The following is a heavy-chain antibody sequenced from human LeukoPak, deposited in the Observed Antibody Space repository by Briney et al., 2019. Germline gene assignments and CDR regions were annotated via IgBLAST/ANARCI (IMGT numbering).Heavy chain of an antibody. CDR3: ARARDYYDSSGYPDY. CDR1: GGSISSYY. CDR2: IYYSGST. J-gene: IGHJ4*02. V-gene: IGHV4-59*01. Sequence: PSETLSLTCTVSGGSISSYYCSWVRQPPGKVLEWIGYIYYSGSTNFNPALKSQISISVVTFKNQFSLKLSSVTAADPAVYYCARARDYYDSSGYPDYWGQGTLVTVSS. D-gene: IGHD3-22*01.